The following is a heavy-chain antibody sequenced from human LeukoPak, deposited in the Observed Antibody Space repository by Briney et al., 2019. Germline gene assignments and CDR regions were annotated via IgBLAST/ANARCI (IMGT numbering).Heavy chain of an antibody. CDR1: GYTFTSYG. CDR2: ISAYNGNT. J-gene: IGHJ6*03. V-gene: IGHV1-18*01. D-gene: IGHD6-6*01. Sequence: ASVTVSCKASGYTFTSYGISWVRQAPGQGLEWMGWISAYNGNTNYAQKLQGRVTMTTDTSTSTAYMELRSLRSDDTAVYYCASNIAARKYYYYYYMDVWGKGTTVTVSS. CDR3: ASNIAARKYYYYYYMDV.